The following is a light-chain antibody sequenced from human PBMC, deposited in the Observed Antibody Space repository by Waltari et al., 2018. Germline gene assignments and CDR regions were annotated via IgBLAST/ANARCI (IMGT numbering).Light chain of an antibody. CDR1: SSTIGSNT. Sequence: QSVLTQPPSASETPGQRVTISCSGSSSTIGSNTVHWYQQLPGTAPKLLIYSNTQRPSGVPDRFSGSKSGTSASLAISGLQSEDEANYYCAAWDDSLNGVVFGGGTKLTVL. CDR3: AAWDDSLNGVV. CDR2: SNT. V-gene: IGLV1-44*01. J-gene: IGLJ2*01.